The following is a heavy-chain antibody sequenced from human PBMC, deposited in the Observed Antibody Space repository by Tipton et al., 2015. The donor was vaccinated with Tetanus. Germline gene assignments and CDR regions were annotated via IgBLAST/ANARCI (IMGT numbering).Heavy chain of an antibody. CDR3: ARSYSSSWYYYGMDV. J-gene: IGHJ6*02. CDR1: GGSISSYY. D-gene: IGHD6-13*01. Sequence: TLSLTCTVSGGSISSYYWSWIRQPPGKGLEWIGYIYYSGSTNYNPSLKSRVTISVDTSKNQFSLKPSSVTAADTAVYYCARSYSSSWYYYGMDVWGQGTTVTVSS. CDR2: IYYSGST. V-gene: IGHV4-59*01.